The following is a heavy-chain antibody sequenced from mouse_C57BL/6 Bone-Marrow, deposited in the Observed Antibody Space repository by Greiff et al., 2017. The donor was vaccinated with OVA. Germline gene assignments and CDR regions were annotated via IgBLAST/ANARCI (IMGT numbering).Heavy chain of an antibody. J-gene: IGHJ4*01. D-gene: IGHD2-1*01. CDR2: IDPENGDT. Sequence: VQLQQPGAELVRPGASVKLSCTASGFNIKDDYMHWVKQRPEQGLEWIGWIDPENGDTEYASKFQGKATITADTSSNTAYLQLSSLTSEDTAVYYCTPYGNHAMDYWGQGTSVTVSS. CDR1: GFNIKDDY. CDR3: TPYGNHAMDY. V-gene: IGHV14-4*01.